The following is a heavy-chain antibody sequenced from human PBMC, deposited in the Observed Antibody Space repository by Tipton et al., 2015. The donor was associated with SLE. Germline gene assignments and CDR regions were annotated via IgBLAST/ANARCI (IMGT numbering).Heavy chain of an antibody. CDR2: IYYSGST. CDR3: AREEYSSASGVYDP. J-gene: IGHJ5*02. Sequence: TLSLTCTVSGGSISSYYWSWIRQPPGKGLEWIGYIYYSGSTNYNPSLKSRVTISVDTSKNQFSLKLSSVTAADTAVYYCAREEYSSASGVYDPWGQGTLLRVSS. CDR1: GGSISSYY. V-gene: IGHV4-59*01. D-gene: IGHD6-6*01.